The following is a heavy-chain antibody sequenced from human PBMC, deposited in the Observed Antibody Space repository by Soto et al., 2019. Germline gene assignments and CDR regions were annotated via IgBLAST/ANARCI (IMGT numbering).Heavy chain of an antibody. CDR3: ARDSGAKLSSS. J-gene: IGHJ4*02. V-gene: IGHV1-69*01. Sequence: QVQLVQSGAEGKKPGSSVKVSCKASGGTFSSYRINWVRQAPGQGLEWVGGIVPIYRTADYAQKFQGRVTITADESARTAYMEPRSLKSQDTAVYYCARDSGAKLSSSWGQGTLVTVSS. D-gene: IGHD6-13*01. CDR2: IVPIYRTA. CDR1: GGTFSSYR.